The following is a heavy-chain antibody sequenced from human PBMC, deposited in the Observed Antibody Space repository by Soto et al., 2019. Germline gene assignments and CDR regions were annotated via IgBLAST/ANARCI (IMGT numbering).Heavy chain of an antibody. CDR1: GGSLSSYY. V-gene: IGHV4-59*01. Sequence: PEETLSLTCTVSGGSLSSYYWSWIRPPPGKGLEWIGYIYYSGSTNYNPSLKSRVTISVDTSKNQFSLKLSSVTAADTAVYYCAGSGAAAGRGHYYYYGMDVWGQGTTVTVSS. CDR2: IYYSGST. J-gene: IGHJ6*02. D-gene: IGHD6-13*01. CDR3: AGSGAAAGRGHYYYYGMDV.